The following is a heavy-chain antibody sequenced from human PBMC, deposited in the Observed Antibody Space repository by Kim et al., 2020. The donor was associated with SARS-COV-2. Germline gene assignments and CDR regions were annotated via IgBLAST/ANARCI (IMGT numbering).Heavy chain of an antibody. CDR1: GFTFSSYW. CDR2: INSDGSIT. V-gene: IGHV3-74*03. Sequence: GGSLRLSCAASGFTFSSYWMHWVRQAPGKGLEWVSRINSDGSITTYGDSMKGRFTTSRDNAQNTLYLQMHRLRAEDTAVYFCARRFYVLGSNDYWGHGTLVTLPS. D-gene: IGHD1-26*01. J-gene: IGHJ4*01. CDR3: ARRFYVLGSNDY.